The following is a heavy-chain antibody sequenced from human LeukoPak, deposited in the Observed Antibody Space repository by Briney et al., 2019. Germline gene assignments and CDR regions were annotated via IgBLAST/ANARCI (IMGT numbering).Heavy chain of an antibody. CDR2: ISYDGSNK. CDR3: ARGLLRYFDWLLYAFDI. CDR1: GFTFSSYG. D-gene: IGHD3-9*01. J-gene: IGHJ3*02. Sequence: GGSLRLSCAAPGFTFSSYGMHWVRQAPGKGLEWVAVISYDGSNKYYADSVKGRFTISRDNSKNTLYLQMNSLRAEDTAVYYCARGLLRYFDWLLYAFDIWGQGTMVTVSS. V-gene: IGHV3-30*19.